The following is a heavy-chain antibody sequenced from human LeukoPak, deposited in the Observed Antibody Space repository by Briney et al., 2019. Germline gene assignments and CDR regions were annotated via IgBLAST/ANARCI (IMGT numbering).Heavy chain of an antibody. CDR2: IWYDGSNK. J-gene: IGHJ4*02. V-gene: IGHV3-33*01. CDR1: GFTFSSYG. D-gene: IGHD3-16*01. Sequence: GGSLRLSCAASGFTFSSYGMHWVRQAPGKGLEWVAVIWYDGSNKYYADSVKGRFTISRDNSKNTLYLQMNSLRAEDTAVYYCASGGLRSFSVDYWGQGTLVTVSS. CDR3: ASGGLRSFSVDY.